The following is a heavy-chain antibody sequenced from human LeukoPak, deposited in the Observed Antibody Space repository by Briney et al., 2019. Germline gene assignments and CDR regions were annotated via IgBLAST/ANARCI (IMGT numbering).Heavy chain of an antibody. Sequence: TSETLSLTCTVSGGSISSYYWSWIRQPPGKGLEWIGYIYYSGSTNYNPSLKSRVTISLDTSTNQFSLHLSSVTAADTAVYYCARRPIVGATADSFDIWGQGTMVTVSS. CDR1: GGSISSYY. CDR2: IYYSGST. CDR3: ARRPIVGATADSFDI. V-gene: IGHV4-59*08. D-gene: IGHD1-26*01. J-gene: IGHJ3*02.